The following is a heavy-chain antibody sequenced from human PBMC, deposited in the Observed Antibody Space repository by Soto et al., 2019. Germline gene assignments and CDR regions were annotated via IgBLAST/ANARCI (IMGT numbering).Heavy chain of an antibody. Sequence: GESLKISCAASGFTFSGSAMHWVRQASGKGLEWVGRIRSKANSYATAYAASVKGRFTISRDDSKNTAYLQMNSLKTEDTAVYYCTRHALANKKTFDIWGQGTMVTVSS. D-gene: IGHD1-26*01. CDR2: IRSKANSYAT. V-gene: IGHV3-73*01. CDR3: TRHALANKKTFDI. J-gene: IGHJ3*02. CDR1: GFTFSGSA.